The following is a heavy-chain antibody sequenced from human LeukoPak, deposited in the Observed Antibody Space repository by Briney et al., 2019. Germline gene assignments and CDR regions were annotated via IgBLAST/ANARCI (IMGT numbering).Heavy chain of an antibody. CDR3: ATFCSGLDTFDI. Sequence: GGSLRLSCAVSGFTFSSYAVHWVRQAPGKGLEWVSFISHDGSNAYYADSVKGRFTISRDNSKNTLYLQMNSLRAEDTAVYFCATFCSGLDTFDIWGQGTMVTVSS. V-gene: IGHV3-30-3*01. J-gene: IGHJ3*02. D-gene: IGHD3-3*01. CDR1: GFTFSSYA. CDR2: ISHDGSNA.